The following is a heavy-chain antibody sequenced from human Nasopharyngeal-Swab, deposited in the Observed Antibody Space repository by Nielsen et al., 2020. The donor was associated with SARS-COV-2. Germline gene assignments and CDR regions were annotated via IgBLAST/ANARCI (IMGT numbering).Heavy chain of an antibody. J-gene: IGHJ4*02. V-gene: IGHV3-64*04. D-gene: IGHD1-1*01. CDR3: ARGTSTSPGIDY. Sequence: GESLKISCSASGFTFSLYAMHWVRQAPGKGLEYVSTINDYEDRLYYADSVKGRFTISRENAKNSLYLQMNSLIAEDTAVYFCARGTSTSPGIDYWGQGILVTVSS. CDR2: INDYEDRL. CDR1: GFTFSLYA.